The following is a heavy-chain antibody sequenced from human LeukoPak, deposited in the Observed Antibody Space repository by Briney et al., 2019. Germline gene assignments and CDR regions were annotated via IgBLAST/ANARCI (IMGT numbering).Heavy chain of an antibody. CDR3: AGAITMVRGYCYYGMDV. Sequence: ASVKVSCKASGYTFTGYYMHWVRQAPGQGLEWMGWINPNSGGTNYAQKFQGRVTMTRDTSISTAYMELSRLRSDDTAVYYCAGAITMVRGYCYYGMDVWGQGTTVTVSS. J-gene: IGHJ6*02. V-gene: IGHV1-2*02. CDR1: GYTFTGYY. D-gene: IGHD3-10*01. CDR2: INPNSGGT.